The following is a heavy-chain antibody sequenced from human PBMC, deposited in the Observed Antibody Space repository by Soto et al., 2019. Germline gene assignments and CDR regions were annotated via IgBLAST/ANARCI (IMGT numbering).Heavy chain of an antibody. V-gene: IGHV4-59*06. CDR1: GGSISSYY. D-gene: IGHD2-2*01. CDR3: AQGYCSSTSCSPYYYYGMDV. Sequence: SETLSLTCTVSGGSISSYYWSWIRQPPGKGLEWIGYIYYSGSTYYNPSLKSRVTISVDTSKNQFSLKLSSVTAADTAVYYCAQGYCSSTSCSPYYYYGMDVWGQGTTVTVSS. CDR2: IYYSGST. J-gene: IGHJ6*02.